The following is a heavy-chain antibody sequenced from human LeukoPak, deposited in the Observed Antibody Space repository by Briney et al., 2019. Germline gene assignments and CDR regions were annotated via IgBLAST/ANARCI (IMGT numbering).Heavy chain of an antibody. J-gene: IGHJ4*02. CDR2: ISSSSSYI. CDR1: GFTFSSYS. D-gene: IGHD5-18*01. Sequence: PGGSLILSCAASGFTFSSYSMNWVRQAPGKGLEWVSSISSSSSYIYYADSVKGRFTISRDNAKNSLYLQMNSLRAEDTAVYYCASPGGYSYGCLDYWGQGTLVTVSS. CDR3: ASPGGYSYGCLDY. V-gene: IGHV3-21*01.